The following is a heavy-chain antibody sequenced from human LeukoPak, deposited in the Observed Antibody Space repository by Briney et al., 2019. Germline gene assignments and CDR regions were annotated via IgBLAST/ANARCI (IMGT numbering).Heavy chain of an antibody. CDR1: GFTFSSYG. CDR3: AKLLEYSSSTSDY. J-gene: IGHJ4*02. V-gene: IGHV3-30*18. Sequence: PGGSLRLSCAASGFTFSSYGMHWVRKAPGTGMEWLAVISYDGSNKYYADSVKGRFTISRDNSKNTLYLQMNSLRAEDTAVYYCAKLLEYSSSTSDYWGQGTLVTVSS. D-gene: IGHD6-6*01. CDR2: ISYDGSNK.